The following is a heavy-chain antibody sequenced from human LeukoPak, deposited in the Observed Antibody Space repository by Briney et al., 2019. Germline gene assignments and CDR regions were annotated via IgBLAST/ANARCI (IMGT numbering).Heavy chain of an antibody. CDR2: TYYNSKWYS. Sequence: SQTLSLTCVISGDTVSRKNVAWSWIRQSPSSGLEWLGRTYYNSKWYSEYAESVRSRIISSADTLKNQFSFHLNSLIHDDTGRFFCARVTSLDTPWYYSVSWGQGAMVTDCS. D-gene: IGHD2-15*01. CDR1: GDTVSRKNVA. J-gene: IGHJ4*02. CDR3: ARVTSLDTPWYYSVS. V-gene: IGHV6-1*01.